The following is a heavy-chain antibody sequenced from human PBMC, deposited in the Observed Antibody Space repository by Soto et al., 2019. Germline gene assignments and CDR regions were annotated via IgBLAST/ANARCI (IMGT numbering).Heavy chain of an antibody. D-gene: IGHD3-22*01. V-gene: IGHV1-24*01. CDR1: GYTLTELS. J-gene: IGHJ4*02. Sequence: ASVKVSCKVSGYTLTELSMHWVRQAPGKGLEWMGGFDPEDGETIYAQKFQGRVTITRDTSASTAYMELSSLRSEDTAVYYCASAYYYDSSGYYYFDYWGQGTLVTVSS. CDR2: FDPEDGET. CDR3: ASAYYYDSSGYYYFDY.